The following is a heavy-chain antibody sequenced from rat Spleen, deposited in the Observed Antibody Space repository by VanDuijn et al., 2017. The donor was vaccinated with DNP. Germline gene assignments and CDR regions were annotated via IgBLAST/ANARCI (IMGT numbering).Heavy chain of an antibody. CDR3: AGRPPPTRGPFDY. CDR2: ISYDGTDT. Sequence: EVQLVESGGGLVQPGRSLKLSCAASGFIFRDHNMAWVRQAPKKGLEWVATISYDGTDTYYRDSVKGRCIISRANAKSTLSLQMDSLRSEDTATYYWAGRPPPTRGPFDYWGQGIMVTVSS. D-gene: IGHD1-4*01. J-gene: IGHJ2*01. CDR1: GFIFRDHN. V-gene: IGHV5-7*01.